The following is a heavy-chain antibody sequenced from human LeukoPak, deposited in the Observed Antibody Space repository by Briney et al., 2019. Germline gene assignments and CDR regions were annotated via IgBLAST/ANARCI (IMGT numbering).Heavy chain of an antibody. CDR3: AKEDPGATFDY. D-gene: IGHD1-26*01. J-gene: IGHJ4*02. CDR2: ISSSGGTT. Sequence: GGSLRLSCAASGFTLSSYAMNWVRQAPGKGLEWVSGISSSGGTTYYADSVKGRFTISRDNSKNTLYLQMNSLRGEDTAVYYCAKEDPGATFDYWGQGTLVTVSS. CDR1: GFTLSSYA. V-gene: IGHV3-23*01.